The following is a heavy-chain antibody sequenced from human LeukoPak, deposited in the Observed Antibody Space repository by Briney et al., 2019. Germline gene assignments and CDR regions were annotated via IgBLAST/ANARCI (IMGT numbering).Heavy chain of an antibody. CDR3: ARTYLSSSWYSSLFDY. J-gene: IGHJ4*02. D-gene: IGHD6-13*01. CDR1: GFTFSDYY. CDR2: ISSSGSTI. Sequence: GGSLRLSCAASGFTFSDYYMSWIRQAPGKGLEWVSYISSSGSTIYYADSVKGRFTISRDNAKNSLYLQMNSLRAEDTAVYYCARTYLSSSWYSSLFDYWGQGTLVTVSS. V-gene: IGHV3-11*04.